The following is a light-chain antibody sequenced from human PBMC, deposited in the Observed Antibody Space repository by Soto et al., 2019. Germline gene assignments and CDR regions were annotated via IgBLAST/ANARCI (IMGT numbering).Light chain of an antibody. Sequence: QSVLTQPASVSGSPGQSITISCTGTSSDVGGYTYVSWYQQHPGKAPKLMIFEVSNRPSGVSNRFSGSKSGNTASLTISGLKTEDEADYYCSSYTSSSNYVFGNGTKVTVL. CDR2: EVS. V-gene: IGLV2-14*01. J-gene: IGLJ1*01. CDR3: SSYTSSSNYV. CDR1: SSDVGGYTY.